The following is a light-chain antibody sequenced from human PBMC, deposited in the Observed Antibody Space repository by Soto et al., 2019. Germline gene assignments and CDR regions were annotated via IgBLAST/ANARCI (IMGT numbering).Light chain of an antibody. CDR1: SSDVGGYNF. V-gene: IGLV2-11*01. CDR2: DVS. CDR3: CSYAGSYTYVV. J-gene: IGLJ2*01. Sequence: QSALTQPHSVSGSPGQSVTISCTGTSSDVGGYNFVSWYQHHPGKAPKLIIYDVSERPSGVPDRFSGSKSGNTGNTASLTISGLQAEDEADYYCCSYAGSYTYVVFGGGTKVTVL.